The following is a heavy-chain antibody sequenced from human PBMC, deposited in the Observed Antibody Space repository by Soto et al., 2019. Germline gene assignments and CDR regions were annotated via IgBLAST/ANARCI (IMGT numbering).Heavy chain of an antibody. J-gene: IGHJ5*02. D-gene: IGHD2-2*01. CDR3: ARDGDVAVPAAMLNWFDP. CDR2: IIPILGIA. V-gene: IGHV1-69*08. CDR1: GGTFSSYT. Sequence: QVQLVQSGAEVKKPGSSVKVSCKASGGTFSSYTISWVRQAPGQGLEWMGRIIPILGIANYAQKFQGRVTITADKSTSTAYMELSSLRSEDTAVYYCARDGDVAVPAAMLNWFDPWGQGTLVTVSS.